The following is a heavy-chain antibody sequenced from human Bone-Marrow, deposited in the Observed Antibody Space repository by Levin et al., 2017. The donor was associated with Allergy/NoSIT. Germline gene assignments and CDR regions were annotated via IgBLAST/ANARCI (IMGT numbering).Heavy chain of an antibody. CDR1: GFSLSTNGVG. CDR2: IYWDDDK. J-gene: IGHJ4*02. Sequence: KQSGPTLVKPTQTLTLTCTFSGFSLSTNGVGVGWIRQPPRKALEWLALIYWDDDKRYSPSLRHRLTITKDTSKNQVVLTMTNMDPVDTATYYCAHTVSDVGVIASPFDFWGQGTLVTVSS. CDR3: AHTVSDVGVIASPFDF. V-gene: IGHV2-5*02. D-gene: IGHD2-8*01.